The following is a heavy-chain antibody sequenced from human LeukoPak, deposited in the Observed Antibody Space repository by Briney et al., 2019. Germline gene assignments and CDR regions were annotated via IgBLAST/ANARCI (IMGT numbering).Heavy chain of an antibody. CDR1: GFTFDDYA. Sequence: GRSLRLSCAASGFTFDDYAMNWVRQAPGKGLEWVSSISSSSSYIYYADSVKGRFTISRDNAKNSLYLQMNSLRAEDTAVYYCVKDFVGWQQLSTGPFDFWGQGTPVTVSS. CDR2: ISSSSSYI. J-gene: IGHJ4*02. D-gene: IGHD5-24*01. CDR3: VKDFVGWQQLSTGPFDF. V-gene: IGHV3-21*01.